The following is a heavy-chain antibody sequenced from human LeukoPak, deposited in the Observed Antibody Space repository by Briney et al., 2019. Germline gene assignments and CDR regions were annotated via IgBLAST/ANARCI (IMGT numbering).Heavy chain of an antibody. CDR3: ARVDHYDFWSGYLDY. V-gene: IGHV4-59*12. CDR2: IYYSGST. J-gene: IGHJ4*02. Sequence: SETLSLTCTVSGGSISSYYWSWIRQPPGKGLEWIGYIYYSGSTNYNPSLKSRLTISVDTSKNQFSLKLSSVTAADTAVYYCARVDHYDFWSGYLDYWGQGTLVTVSS. D-gene: IGHD3-3*01. CDR1: GGSISSYY.